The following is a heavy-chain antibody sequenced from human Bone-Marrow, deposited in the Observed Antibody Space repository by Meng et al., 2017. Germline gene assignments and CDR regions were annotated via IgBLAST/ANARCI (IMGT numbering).Heavy chain of an antibody. J-gene: IGHJ5*02. CDR3: ARGSNWFDP. CDR1: GYTFTRYD. V-gene: IGHV1-8*01. Sequence: QGQLVQSGAEGKKPGASGKVSCKASGYTFTRYDINWVRQATGQGLEWMGWMDPNSGNTGYAQKFQGRVTLTRNTSISTAYMELSSLRSEGTAVYYCARGSNWFDPWGQGTLVTVSS. CDR2: MDPNSGNT.